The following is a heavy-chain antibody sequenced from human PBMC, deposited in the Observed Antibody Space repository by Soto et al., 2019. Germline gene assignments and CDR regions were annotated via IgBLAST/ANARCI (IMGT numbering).Heavy chain of an antibody. CDR1: GYTFTDFY. D-gene: IGHD1-1*01. CDR2: INPNTGGT. CDR3: ATQTGTVPNFADH. Sequence: ASVKVSCKTSGYTFTDFYINWVRQAPGQGLEWVGWINPNTGGTKPSQVFQGRVTLTRDTSITTAYMELTRLTSEDTAVYFCATQTGTVPNFADHWGQGTLVTVSS. V-gene: IGHV1-2*02. J-gene: IGHJ4*02.